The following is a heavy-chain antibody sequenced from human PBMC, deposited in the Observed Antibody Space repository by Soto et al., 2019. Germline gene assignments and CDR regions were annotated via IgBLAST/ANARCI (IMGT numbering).Heavy chain of an antibody. J-gene: IGHJ4*02. Sequence: SETLSLACTVSGVSVSSGSFYWAWIRQPPGKGLEWIGRIDTSGSTNYNPSLKSRVTMSVDTSKQEFSLKLSSVTAADTALYYCARGGQDFWSGPFDYWGRGALVTVSS. CDR3: ARGGQDFWSGPFDY. D-gene: IGHD3-3*01. CDR2: IDTSGST. CDR1: GVSVSSGSFY. V-gene: IGHV4-61*01.